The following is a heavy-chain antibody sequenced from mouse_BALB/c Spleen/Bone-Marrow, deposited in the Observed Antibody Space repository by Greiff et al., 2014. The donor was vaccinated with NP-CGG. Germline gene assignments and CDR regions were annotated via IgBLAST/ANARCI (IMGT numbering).Heavy chain of an antibody. CDR2: IYPGDGDT. V-gene: IGHV1-80*01. CDR3: ARRYYRYSFAY. D-gene: IGHD2-14*01. CDR1: GYAFSSYW. J-gene: IGHJ3*01. Sequence: QVQLQQSGAELVRPGSSVKISCKASGYAFSSYWMNWVKQRPGQGLEWIGQIYPGDGDTNYNGKFKGKATLTADKSSSTAYMQLSSLTSEDSAVYFRARRYYRYSFAYWGQGTLVTVSA.